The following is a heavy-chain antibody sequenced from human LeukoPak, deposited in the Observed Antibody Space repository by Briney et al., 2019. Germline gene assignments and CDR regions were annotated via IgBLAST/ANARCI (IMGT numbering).Heavy chain of an antibody. CDR3: ASARVYREVYED. CDR2: IYHSGGT. V-gene: IGHV4-30-2*01. Sequence: SETLSLTCTVSGGPISSAGYSWSWIRQPPGKGLEWIGYIYHSGGTFYNPSLKSRVTISLDRSRNQFSLNLNSVTAADTAVYYCASARVYREVYEDWGQGTLVTVSS. D-gene: IGHD2-8*01. CDR1: GGPISSAGYS. J-gene: IGHJ4*02.